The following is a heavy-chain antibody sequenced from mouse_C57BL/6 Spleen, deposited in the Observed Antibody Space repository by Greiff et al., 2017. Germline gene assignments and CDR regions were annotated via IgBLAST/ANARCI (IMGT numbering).Heavy chain of an antibody. CDR3: ARGGRWLLPWYFDV. CDR2: FSRGSSTI. Sequence: VQLQQSGGGLVKPGGSLKLSCAASGFTFSDYGMHWVRQAPEKGLEWVAYFSRGSSTIYSADTVKGRFTFSRDNAKNTLFLQMTSLRSEDTAMYYCARGGRWLLPWYFDVWGTGTTVTVSS. J-gene: IGHJ1*03. D-gene: IGHD2-3*01. V-gene: IGHV5-17*01. CDR1: GFTFSDYG.